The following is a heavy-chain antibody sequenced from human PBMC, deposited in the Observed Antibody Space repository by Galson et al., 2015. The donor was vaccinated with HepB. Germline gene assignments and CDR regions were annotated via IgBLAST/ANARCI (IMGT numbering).Heavy chain of an antibody. Sequence: SLRLSCAASGFTFSSYGMHWVRQAPGKGLEWVAVISYDGSNKYYADSVKGRFTISRDNSKNTLYLQMNSLRAEDTAVYYCAKEDIVVVVAATPENYYYGMDVWGQGTTVTVSS. J-gene: IGHJ6*02. D-gene: IGHD2-15*01. CDR1: GFTFSSYG. CDR2: ISYDGSNK. CDR3: AKEDIVVVVAATPENYYYGMDV. V-gene: IGHV3-30*18.